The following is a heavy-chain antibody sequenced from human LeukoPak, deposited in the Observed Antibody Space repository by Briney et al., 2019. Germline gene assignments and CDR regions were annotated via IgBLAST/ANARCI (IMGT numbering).Heavy chain of an antibody. Sequence: ASVKVSCKASGYTFSSYAISWVRQAPGQGLEWMGGIIPIFGTANYAQKFQGRVTITADESTSTAYMELSSLRSEDTAVYYCARGSQGIFGVVFDYWGQGTLVTVSS. V-gene: IGHV1-69*13. D-gene: IGHD3-3*01. CDR1: GYTFSSYA. CDR3: ARGSQGIFGVVFDY. J-gene: IGHJ4*02. CDR2: IIPIFGTA.